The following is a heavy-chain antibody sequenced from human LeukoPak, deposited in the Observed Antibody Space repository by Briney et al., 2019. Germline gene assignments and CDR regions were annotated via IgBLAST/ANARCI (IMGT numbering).Heavy chain of an antibody. D-gene: IGHD3-3*01. V-gene: IGHV3-7*01. CDR2: IKQDGSEK. CDR3: AREGITIFGEIGY. CDR1: GFTFSSYW. Sequence: GGSLRLSCAASGFTFSSYWMSWVRQAPGKGLEWVANIKQDGSEKYYVDSVKGRFTISRDNAKDSLYLQMNSLRAEDTAVYYCAREGITIFGEIGYWGQGTLVTVSS. J-gene: IGHJ4*02.